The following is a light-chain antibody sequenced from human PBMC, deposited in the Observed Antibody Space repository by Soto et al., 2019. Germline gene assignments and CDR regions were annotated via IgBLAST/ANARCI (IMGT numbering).Light chain of an antibody. CDR2: DVT. CDR1: SSDVGGYNF. CDR3: SSYAGSSNYV. J-gene: IGLJ1*01. Sequence: QSALTQPPSASGSPGQSVTISCTGTSSDVGGYNFVSWYQHHPGKAPKLIIYDVTNRPSGVPDRFSGSKSGNMASLTVSGLQAEDEADYYCSSYAGSSNYVFGTGTKLTVL. V-gene: IGLV2-8*01.